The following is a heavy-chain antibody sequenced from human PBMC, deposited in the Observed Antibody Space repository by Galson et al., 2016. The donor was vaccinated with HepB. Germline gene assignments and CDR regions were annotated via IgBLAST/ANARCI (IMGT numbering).Heavy chain of an antibody. CDR2: IKQDGSEK. V-gene: IGHV3-7*04. CDR3: ARDFALNY. J-gene: IGHJ4*02. Sequence: SLRLSCAVSGLTFSRFWMSWVRQAPGGGLEWVANIKQDGSEKHYAVSVEGRFTVSRDNAKNLLYLQMYSLRAEDTAVYYCARDFALNYWVQGTLVTVSS. CDR1: GLTFSRFW.